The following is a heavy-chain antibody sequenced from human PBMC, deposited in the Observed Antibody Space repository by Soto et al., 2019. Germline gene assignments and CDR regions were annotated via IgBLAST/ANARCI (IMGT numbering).Heavy chain of an antibody. V-gene: IGHV4-34*01. CDR2: INHSGST. CDR3: ARGQRVPSSDIVVVPAAILGRYCYGMDV. Sequence: SETLSLTCAFYGGSFSGYYWSWIRQPPGKGLEWIGEINHSGSTNYNPSLKSRVTISVDTSKNQFSLKLSSVTAADTAVYYCARGQRVPSSDIVVVPAAILGRYCYGMDVWGQGTTVTVSS. D-gene: IGHD2-2*01. CDR1: GGSFSGYY. J-gene: IGHJ6*02.